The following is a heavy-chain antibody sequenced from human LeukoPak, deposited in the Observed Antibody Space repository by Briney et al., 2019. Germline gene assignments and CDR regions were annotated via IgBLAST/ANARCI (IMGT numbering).Heavy chain of an antibody. CDR2: ISNDERNK. Sequence: GGSLRLSCAVSGFTFSRYWMTWVRQAPGKGLEWVAVISNDERNKYYTDSVKGRFTISKDNSKNTVYLQMSGLRVEDTAVYYCVKDCGLGGDRDYWGQGTLVTVPS. J-gene: IGHJ4*02. V-gene: IGHV3-30*18. D-gene: IGHD2-21*01. CDR3: VKDCGLGGDRDY. CDR1: GFTFSRYW.